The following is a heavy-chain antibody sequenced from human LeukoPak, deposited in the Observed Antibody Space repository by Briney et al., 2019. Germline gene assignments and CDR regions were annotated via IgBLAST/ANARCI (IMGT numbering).Heavy chain of an antibody. CDR1: GFTFSSYD. J-gene: IGHJ4*02. CDR2: IGTAGDT. Sequence: GGSLRLSCVASGFTFSSYDMHWVRQASGKSLEWVSAIGTAGDTYYAGSVKGRFTISRENAKNSLYLHMSSLRAGDTAVYYCVTLWRASYVYWGQGALVTVSS. D-gene: IGHD3-3*01. CDR3: VTLWRASYVY. V-gene: IGHV3-13*01.